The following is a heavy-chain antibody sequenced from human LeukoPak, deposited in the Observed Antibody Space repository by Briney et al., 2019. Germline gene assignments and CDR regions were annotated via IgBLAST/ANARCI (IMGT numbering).Heavy chain of an antibody. V-gene: IGHV3-33*06. CDR1: GFTFNKYG. J-gene: IGHJ5*02. D-gene: IGHD6-19*01. CDR3: AKDRGSGWNNWFDP. CDR2: IYYDGSNK. Sequence: GKSLRLSCTTSGFTFNKYGMHWARQAPGKGLEWVALIYYDGSNKHYADSVKGRFTISRDDSKSTVYLQMNSLRAEDTAVYYCAKDRGSGWNNWFDPWGQGTLVTVSS.